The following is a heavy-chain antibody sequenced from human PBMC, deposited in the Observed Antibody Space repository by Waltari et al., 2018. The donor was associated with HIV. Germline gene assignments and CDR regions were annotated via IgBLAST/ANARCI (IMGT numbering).Heavy chain of an antibody. CDR2: MGTTPTAR. J-gene: IGHJ2*01. D-gene: IGHD3-9*01. CDR3: ARGLSYFDGKPLPWYLDL. V-gene: IGHV3-48*02. Sequence: SGGGSIQPGGSLRLSCVASGFSLSSYSVNWLRQTPGKALEWVSYMGTTPTARYYEDSVRDRFTVFADKTKQSVYLQISNLQDEDSAVYYCARGLSYFDGKPLPWYLDLWGRGSRVTVAS. CDR1: GFSLSSYS.